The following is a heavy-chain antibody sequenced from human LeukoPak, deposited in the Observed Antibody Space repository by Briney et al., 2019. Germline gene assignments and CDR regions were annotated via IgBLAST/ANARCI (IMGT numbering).Heavy chain of an antibody. Sequence: ASVKVSCKASGGTFSSYTISWVRQAPGQGLEWMGRIIPILGIANYAQKFQGRVTITADKSTSTAYMELSSLRSEDTAVYYGAREMAVAGTRFDYWGQGTLVTVSS. V-gene: IGHV1-69*02. CDR1: GGTFSSYT. CDR3: AREMAVAGTRFDY. CDR2: IIPILGIA. D-gene: IGHD6-19*01. J-gene: IGHJ4*02.